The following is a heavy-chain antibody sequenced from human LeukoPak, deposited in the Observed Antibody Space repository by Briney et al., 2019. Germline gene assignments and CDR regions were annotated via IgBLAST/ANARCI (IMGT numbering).Heavy chain of an antibody. CDR3: VRGGIRVSGIDAFDM. CDR1: GFTFRSYD. CDR2: IGIGDDT. D-gene: IGHD5/OR15-5a*01. J-gene: IGHJ3*02. Sequence: GGSLRLSCTASGFTFRSYDMHWVRQLPGGGLEWVSAIGIGDDTHYPDSVKGRFTISRENAKNSLYLQMNTLRDGDTAVYYCVRGGIRVSGIDAFDMWGQGTMVTVSS. V-gene: IGHV3-13*01.